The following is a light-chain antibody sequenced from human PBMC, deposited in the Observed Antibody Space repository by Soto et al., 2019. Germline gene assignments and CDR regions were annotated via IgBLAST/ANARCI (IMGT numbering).Light chain of an antibody. CDR1: QSVSSIY. J-gene: IGKJ1*01. CDR3: QQYGNSPPGA. Sequence: IVLTQSPGTLSLSPGERATLSCRASQSVSSIYLAWYQQKPGQAPRHLIYGASNRATGIPDRFSGSGSGTGFTLTISRLEPEDLAVYYCQQYGNSPPGACGQGTKVDI. V-gene: IGKV3-20*01. CDR2: GAS.